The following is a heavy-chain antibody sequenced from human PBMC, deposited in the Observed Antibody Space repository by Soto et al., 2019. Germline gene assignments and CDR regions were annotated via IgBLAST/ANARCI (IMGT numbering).Heavy chain of an antibody. CDR2: TWYDGSEN. Sequence: QVQLVESGGGVVQPGTSLRLSCAASGFTFATYGMHWVRQPPGKGLEWVAVTWYDGSENFYGHSVKGRFTISRDSSKNTLNLQMDSLTAEDTAVYYCATGFYSSSIDHWGQGTLVTVTS. D-gene: IGHD3-22*01. CDR1: GFTFATYG. V-gene: IGHV3-33*01. CDR3: ATGFYSSSIDH. J-gene: IGHJ4*02.